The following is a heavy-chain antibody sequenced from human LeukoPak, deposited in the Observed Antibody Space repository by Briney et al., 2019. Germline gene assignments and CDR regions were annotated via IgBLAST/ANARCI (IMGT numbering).Heavy chain of an antibody. V-gene: IGHV3-66*01. CDR3: AKDLAWNLGGMDV. J-gene: IGHJ6*02. CDR2: IYSGGAT. D-gene: IGHD3-16*01. CDR1: GFTVNSNY. Sequence: PGGSLRLSCAASGFTVNSNYLNWVRQAPGKGLEWVSIIYSGGATYYADAVRGRFTISRDNSRNTVYLQMNSLRAEDTAVYYCAKDLAWNLGGMDVWGQGTTVTVSS.